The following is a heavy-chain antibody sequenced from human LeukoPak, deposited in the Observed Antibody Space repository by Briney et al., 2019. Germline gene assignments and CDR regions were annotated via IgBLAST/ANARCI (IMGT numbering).Heavy chain of an antibody. J-gene: IGHJ4*02. V-gene: IGHV4-59*01. D-gene: IGHD3-22*01. CDR3: ARGPEYYDSSGIDY. Sequence: SETLSLTCTVSGVSISSYYWSWIRQPPGKGLEWIGYIYYSGSTNYNPSLKSRVTISVDTSKNQFSLKLSSVTAADTAVYYCARGPEYYDSSGIDYWGQGTLVTVSS. CDR2: IYYSGST. CDR1: GVSISSYY.